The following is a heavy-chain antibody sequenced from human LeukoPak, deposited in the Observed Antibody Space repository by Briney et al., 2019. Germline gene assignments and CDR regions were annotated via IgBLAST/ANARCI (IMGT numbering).Heavy chain of an antibody. D-gene: IGHD1-26*01. CDR3: ARGDVWWELVY. J-gene: IGHJ4*02. Sequence: ASEKVSCKASGYTFTSYYIHWVRQAPGQGLEWMGIINPSGGSTSYAQKFQGRITMTRDTSTTTVYMEVSSLRSEDTAVYYCARGDVWWELVYWGQGTLVTVSS. CDR2: INPSGGST. CDR1: GYTFTSYY. V-gene: IGHV1-46*01.